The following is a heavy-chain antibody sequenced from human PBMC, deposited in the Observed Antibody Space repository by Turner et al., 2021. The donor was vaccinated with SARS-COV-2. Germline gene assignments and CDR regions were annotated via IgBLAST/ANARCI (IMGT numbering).Heavy chain of an antibody. D-gene: IGHD3-22*01. CDR1: GYSFSGYN. V-gene: IGHV1-2*02. CDR2: LNPGNGDT. J-gene: IGHJ3*01. CDR3: ARLAPDSSGYLYVGAFDV. Sequence: QVQLVQSAPDVKKPGASVRVSCKASGYSFSGYNIHWVRQAPGQGLEWMGWLNPGNGDTDSAQKFQGRLTMTRDTSIRTAYMDLTRLKSDDTAIYYCARLAPDSSGYLYVGAFDVWGQGTRVTVSS.